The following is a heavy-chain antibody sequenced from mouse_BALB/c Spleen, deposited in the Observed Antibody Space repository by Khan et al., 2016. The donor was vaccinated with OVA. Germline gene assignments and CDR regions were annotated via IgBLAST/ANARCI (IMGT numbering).Heavy chain of an antibody. CDR2: VSTGGGYT. D-gene: IGHD1-1*01. CDR1: GFTFSTYG. CDR3: ARLAYYYESEGFAY. Sequence: EVELVESGGDLVKPGGSLKLSCAASGFTFSTYGMSWVRQTPDKRLEWVATVSTGGGYTYYPDSVKGRFTISRDNAKNTLYLQMSSLKSEDTAMFYCARLAYYYESEGFAYWGQGTLVIVSA. V-gene: IGHV5-6*01. J-gene: IGHJ3*01.